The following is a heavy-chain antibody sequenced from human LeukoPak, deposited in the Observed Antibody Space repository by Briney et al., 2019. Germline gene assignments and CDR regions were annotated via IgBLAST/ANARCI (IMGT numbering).Heavy chain of an antibody. J-gene: IGHJ4*02. V-gene: IGHV1-24*01. Sequence: ASVKVSFKVSGYTLTELSMHWVRQAPGKGLEWMGGFDPEDGETIYAQKFQGRVTMTEDTSTDTAYMELSSLRSEDTAVYYCVGADGTYGNQGPDYWGQGTLVTVSS. D-gene: IGHD1-14*01. CDR3: VGADGTYGNQGPDY. CDR2: FDPEDGET. CDR1: GYTLTELS.